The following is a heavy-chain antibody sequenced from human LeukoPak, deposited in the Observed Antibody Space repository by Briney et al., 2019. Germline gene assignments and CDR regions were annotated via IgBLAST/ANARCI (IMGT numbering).Heavy chain of an antibody. D-gene: IGHD3-16*01. Sequence: GGSLRLSCAASGFTFSSYAMHWVRQAPGKGLEWVAVISYDGSNKYYADSVKGRFTISRDNAKNSLYLQMDSLRAEDTAVYYCARDTYDYVWGSPDAFDIWGQGTMVTVSS. V-gene: IGHV3-30*04. CDR3: ARDTYDYVWGSPDAFDI. CDR1: GFTFSSYA. CDR2: ISYDGSNK. J-gene: IGHJ3*02.